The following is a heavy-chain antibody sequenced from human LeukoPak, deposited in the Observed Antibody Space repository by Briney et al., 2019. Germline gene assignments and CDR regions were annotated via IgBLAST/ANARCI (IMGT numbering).Heavy chain of an antibody. Sequence: PGGSLRLSCAASGFTFSDYYMSWIRQAPGKGLEWVSYMSNSGNTIHYADSVKGRFTISRDNAKNSLYLQMNSLRAEDTAVYYCARDGSGSSGGAFDIWGQGTMVTVSS. D-gene: IGHD3-10*01. CDR3: ARDGSGSSGGAFDI. V-gene: IGHV3-11*04. CDR1: GFTFSDYY. CDR2: MSNSGNTI. J-gene: IGHJ3*02.